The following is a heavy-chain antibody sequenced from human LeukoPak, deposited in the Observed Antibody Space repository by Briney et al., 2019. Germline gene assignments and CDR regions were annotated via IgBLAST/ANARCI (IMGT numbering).Heavy chain of an antibody. CDR1: GYTLTELS. Sequence: ASVKVSCNVSGYTLTELSIHWVRQAPGKGLEWMGGFDPEDAETIYAQKFQGRVTMTEDTSTDTAYMELSSLRSEDTAMYYCATVPYYDNSGPPLDYWGQGTLVTVSS. D-gene: IGHD3-22*01. V-gene: IGHV1-24*01. CDR2: FDPEDAET. CDR3: ATVPYYDNSGPPLDY. J-gene: IGHJ4*02.